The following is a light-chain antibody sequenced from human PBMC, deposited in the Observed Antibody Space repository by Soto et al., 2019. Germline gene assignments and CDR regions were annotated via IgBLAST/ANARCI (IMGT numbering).Light chain of an antibody. CDR1: QSVSSN. CDR2: GAS. V-gene: IGKV3-15*01. Sequence: EIVMTQSPATLSVSPGERATLSCRASQSVSSNLVWYQQKPGQAPRLLIYGASTRVTGIPARFSGSGSGTEFTLTTSLLPAEDVAVYCCQRYPNGRTFGRGTKVDI. CDR3: QRYPNGRT. J-gene: IGKJ1*01.